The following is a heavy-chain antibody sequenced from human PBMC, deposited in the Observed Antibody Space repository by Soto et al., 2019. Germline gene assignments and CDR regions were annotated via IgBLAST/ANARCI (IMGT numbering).Heavy chain of an antibody. V-gene: IGHV1-18*01. J-gene: IGHJ4*02. CDR2: ISAYNGNT. D-gene: IGHD6-19*01. Sequence: ASVKVSCKASGYTFTSYGISWVRQAPGQGLEWMGWISAYNGNTNYAQKLQGRVTMTTDTSTSTAYMELRSLRSDDTAVYYCARSPDVAVAATISDYWGQGTLLTVSS. CDR3: ARSPDVAVAATISDY. CDR1: GYTFTSYG.